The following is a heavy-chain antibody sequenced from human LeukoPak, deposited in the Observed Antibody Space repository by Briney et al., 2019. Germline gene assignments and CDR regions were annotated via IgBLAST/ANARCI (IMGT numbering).Heavy chain of an antibody. Sequence: SETLSLTCAVYGGSFSGYYWSWIRQPPGKGLEWIGEINHSGSTNYNPSLKSRVTISVDTSKNQFSLKLSSVTAADTAVYYCARTLKRELRKSWFDPWGQGTLVTVSS. CDR1: GGSFSGYY. V-gene: IGHV4-34*01. J-gene: IGHJ5*02. CDR2: INHSGST. CDR3: ARTLKRELRKSWFDP. D-gene: IGHD1-26*01.